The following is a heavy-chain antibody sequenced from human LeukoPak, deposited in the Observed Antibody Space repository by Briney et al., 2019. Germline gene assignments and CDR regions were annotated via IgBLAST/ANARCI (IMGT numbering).Heavy chain of an antibody. CDR2: IIPIFGTA. D-gene: IGHD2-15*01. J-gene: IGHJ5*02. CDR3: ARDCVYCSGGIDP. V-gene: IGHV1-69*06. Sequence: GASVKVSCKASGGTFSSYAISWVRQAPGQGLEWMGGIIPIFGTANYAQKFQGRVTITADKSTSTAYMELSSLRSEDTAVYYCARDCVYCSGGIDPWGQGTLVTVSS. CDR1: GGTFSSYA.